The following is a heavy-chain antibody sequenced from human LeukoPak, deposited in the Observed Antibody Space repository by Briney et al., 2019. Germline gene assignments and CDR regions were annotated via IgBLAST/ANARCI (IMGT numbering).Heavy chain of an antibody. V-gene: IGHV4-59*01. CDR3: ARVWKYQLLPYFDY. CDR1: GGSISSYY. Sequence: PSETLSLTCAVYGGSISSYYWSWIRQPPGKGLEWIGYIYYSGSTNYNPSLKSRVTISVDTSKNQFSLKLSSVTAADTAVYYCARVWKYQLLPYFDYWGQGTLVTVSS. CDR2: IYYSGST. J-gene: IGHJ4*02. D-gene: IGHD2-2*01.